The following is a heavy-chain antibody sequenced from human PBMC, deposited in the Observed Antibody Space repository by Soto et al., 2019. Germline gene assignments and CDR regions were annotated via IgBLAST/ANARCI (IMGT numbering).Heavy chain of an antibody. V-gene: IGHV4-30-2*01. CDR2: IFRSGST. J-gene: IGHJ4*02. CDR3: ARGRGSYSAGFDY. CDR1: GGSITSGGYS. Sequence: SETLSLTCAVFGGSITSGGYSWSCIRQPPGKGLEWIGYIFRSGSTSYTPSLKSRVTISLDRSKNQFSLNLSSVTAADTAVYFCARGRGSYSAGFDYWGQGALVTVSS. D-gene: IGHD1-26*01.